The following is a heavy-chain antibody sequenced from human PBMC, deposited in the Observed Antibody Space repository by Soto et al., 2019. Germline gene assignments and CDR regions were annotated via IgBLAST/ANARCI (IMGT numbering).Heavy chain of an antibody. J-gene: IGHJ4*02. V-gene: IGHV3-15*01. CDR1: GFTVSSNY. CDR2: IKSKTDGGTT. Sequence: GGSLRLSCAASGFTVSSNYMSWVSQAPGKGLEWVGRIKSKTDGGTTDYAAPVKGRFTISRDDSKNTLYLQMNSLKTEDTAVYYCTTDFVYYDILTGYYDFDYWGQGTLVTVSS. CDR3: TTDFVYYDILTGYYDFDY. D-gene: IGHD3-9*01.